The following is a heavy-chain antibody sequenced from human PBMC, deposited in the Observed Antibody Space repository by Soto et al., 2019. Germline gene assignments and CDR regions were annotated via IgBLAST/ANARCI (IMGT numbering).Heavy chain of an antibody. CDR3: ARDGDSSSWRGGWGYFDY. Sequence: EVQLVESGGGLVKPGGSLRLSCAASGFTFSSYSMNWVRQAPGKGLEWVSSISSSSSYIYYADSVRGRFTISRDNAKNSLYLQMNSLRAEDTAVYYCARDGDSSSWRGGWGYFDYWGQGTLVTVSS. V-gene: IGHV3-21*01. J-gene: IGHJ4*02. D-gene: IGHD6-13*01. CDR1: GFTFSSYS. CDR2: ISSSSSYI.